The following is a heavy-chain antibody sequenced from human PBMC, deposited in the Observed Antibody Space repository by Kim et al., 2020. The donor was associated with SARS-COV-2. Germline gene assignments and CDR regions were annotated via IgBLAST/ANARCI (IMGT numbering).Heavy chain of an antibody. V-gene: IGHV3-30*18. Sequence: GGSLRLSCAASGFTFSSYGMHWVRQAPGKGLEWVAVISYDGSNKYYADSVKGRFTISRDNAKNTLYLQMNSLRAEDTAVYYCAKDEITAAGTFDYWGQGT. CDR1: GFTFSSYG. CDR3: AKDEITAAGTFDY. CDR2: ISYDGSNK. D-gene: IGHD6-13*01. J-gene: IGHJ4*02.